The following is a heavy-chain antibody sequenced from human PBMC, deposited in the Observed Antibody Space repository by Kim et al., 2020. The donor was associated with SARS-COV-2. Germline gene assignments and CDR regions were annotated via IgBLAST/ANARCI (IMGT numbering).Heavy chain of an antibody. CDR3: VKSSPYYYDSSGAFDY. V-gene: IGHV3-64D*09. J-gene: IGHJ4*02. D-gene: IGHD3-22*01. CDR1: GFTFSSYA. CDR2: ISSNGGST. Sequence: GGSLRLSCSASGFTFSSYAMHWVRQAPGKGLEYVSAISSNGGSTYYADSVKGRFTISRDNSKNTLYLQMSSLRAEDTAVYYCVKSSPYYYDSSGAFDYWGQGTLVTVSS.